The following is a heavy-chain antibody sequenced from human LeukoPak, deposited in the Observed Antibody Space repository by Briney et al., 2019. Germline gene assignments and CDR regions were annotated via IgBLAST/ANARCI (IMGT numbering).Heavy chain of an antibody. Sequence: GGSLRLSCVASGFTFRSYTMSWVRQAPGKGLEWVSSIPGTSSPKYYADSVKGRFTGSRDNSKNTLYLQMTSLRAEDTAIYYCDKNVGYCSSSSCSRQYFDSWGQGILVTVSS. D-gene: IGHD2-2*01. V-gene: IGHV3-23*01. CDR1: GFTFRSYT. CDR3: DKNVGYCSSSSCSRQYFDS. J-gene: IGHJ4*02. CDR2: IPGTSSPK.